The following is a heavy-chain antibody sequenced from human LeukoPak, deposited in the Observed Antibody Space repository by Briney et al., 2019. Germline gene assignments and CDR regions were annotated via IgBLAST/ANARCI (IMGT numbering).Heavy chain of an antibody. CDR3: ARADCSSSTCYLRRSWFDP. V-gene: IGHV3-21*01. Sequence: GGSLRLSCAASGFTLSNYDMNWVRQAPGKGPEWVSSISTSSRYIYYKDSVRGRFTISRDDAKNSLYLEMNSLRAEDTAVYYCARADCSSSTCYLRRSWFDPWGQGTLVTVSS. CDR1: GFTLSNYD. J-gene: IGHJ5*02. CDR2: ISTSSRYI. D-gene: IGHD2-2*01.